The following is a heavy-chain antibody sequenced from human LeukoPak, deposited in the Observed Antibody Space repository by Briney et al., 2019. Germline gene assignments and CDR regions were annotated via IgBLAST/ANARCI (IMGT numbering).Heavy chain of an antibody. CDR2: IWYDGSNK. CDR1: GFTFSTYG. CDR3: ARGRGSAAEYFEH. J-gene: IGHJ1*01. D-gene: IGHD3-10*01. V-gene: IGHV3-33*01. Sequence: GGSLRLSCAASGFTFSTYGMHWVRQAPGKGLDWVAVIWYDGSNKYYADSVKGRFTISRDNSKNTLYLQMNSLRAEDTAVYYCARGRGSAAEYFEHWGQGTLVTVSS.